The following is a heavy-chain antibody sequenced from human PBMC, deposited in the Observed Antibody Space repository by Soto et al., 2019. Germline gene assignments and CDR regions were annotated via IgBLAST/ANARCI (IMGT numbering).Heavy chain of an antibody. D-gene: IGHD3-3*01. CDR2: INHSGST. J-gene: IGHJ5*02. V-gene: IGHV4-34*01. CDR1: GGSFSGYY. CDR3: ARGAEYYDFWSGSNWFDP. Sequence: PSETLSLTCAVYGGSFSGYYWSWIRQPPGKGLEWIGEINHSGSTNYNPSLKSRVTISVDTSRNQLSLKLSSVTAADTAVYYCARGAEYYDFWSGSNWFDPWGQGTLVTVSS.